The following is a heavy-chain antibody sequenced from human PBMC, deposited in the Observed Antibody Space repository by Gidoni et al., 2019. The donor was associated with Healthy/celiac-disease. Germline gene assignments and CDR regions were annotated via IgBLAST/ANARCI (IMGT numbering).Heavy chain of an antibody. CDR3: AREVQWEKQIDY. D-gene: IGHD1-26*01. CDR2: IYYRGIT. V-gene: IGHV4-31*03. J-gene: IGHJ4*02. Sequence: QVQLQESGHGLVKPSQTLSLTGTVSGGSISSGGYYWSWIRQHPGKGLEWIGYIYYRGITYYNPSLKSRVTISVDTSKNQFSLKLSSVTAADTAVYYCAREVQWEKQIDYWGQGTLVTVSS. CDR1: GGSISSGGYY.